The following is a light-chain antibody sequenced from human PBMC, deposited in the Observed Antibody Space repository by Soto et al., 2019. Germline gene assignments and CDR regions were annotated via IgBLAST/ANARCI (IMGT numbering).Light chain of an antibody. Sequence: QSALTQPASMSGSPGQSITISCTGTSSDVGDYNYVSWYQEHPGKAPKLMIYDVSNRPSGVSNRFSGSKSGSTASLTISGLQAEDEADYYCSSYTSSTTRVFGTGTQLTVL. CDR3: SSYTSSTTRV. J-gene: IGLJ1*01. CDR1: SSDVGDYNY. V-gene: IGLV2-14*01. CDR2: DVS.